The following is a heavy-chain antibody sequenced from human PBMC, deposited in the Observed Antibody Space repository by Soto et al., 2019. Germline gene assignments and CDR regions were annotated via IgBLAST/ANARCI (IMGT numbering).Heavy chain of an antibody. CDR3: AKDGDFGEDGPAEYFEH. CDR2: TTGSGANK. J-gene: IGHJ1*01. V-gene: IGHV3-23*01. Sequence: EVNLLESGGGVVQPGESLRISCVGSGFTFKIYAMTWVRQAPGKGLEWVSGTTGSGANKHYADSVRGRFTISRDNSKKTLYLEMKSLRVEDTAVYYCAKDGDFGEDGPAEYFEHWGQGTLVTVSS. CDR1: GFTFKIYA. D-gene: IGHD4-17*01.